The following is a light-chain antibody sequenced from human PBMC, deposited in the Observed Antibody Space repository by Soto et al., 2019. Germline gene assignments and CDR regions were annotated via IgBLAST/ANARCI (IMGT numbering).Light chain of an antibody. CDR2: KVS. Sequence: DVVLTQSPLSLPVTLGQPASISCRSSQSLLFSDGNTYLNWFHQRPGQSPRRLIYKVSNRDSGVPDRFSGSGSGTDFTLKISRVEAEDVGVYYCMQALQTPQLTFGGGTKVDIK. CDR1: QSLLFSDGNTY. V-gene: IGKV2-30*01. CDR3: MQALQTPQLT. J-gene: IGKJ4*01.